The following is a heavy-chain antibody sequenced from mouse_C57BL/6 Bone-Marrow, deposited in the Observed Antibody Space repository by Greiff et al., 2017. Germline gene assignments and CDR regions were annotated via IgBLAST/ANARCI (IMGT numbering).Heavy chain of an antibody. CDR2: ISNGGGST. V-gene: IGHV5-12*01. Sequence: EVNVVESGGGLVQPGGSLKLSCAASGFTFSDYYMYWVRQTPEKRLEWVAYISNGGGSTYYPDTVKGRFTISRDNAKNTLYLQMSRLKSEDTAMYYCARYDGYSPFAYWGQVTLVTVSA. CDR3: ARYDGYSPFAY. CDR1: GFTFSDYY. D-gene: IGHD2-3*01. J-gene: IGHJ3*01.